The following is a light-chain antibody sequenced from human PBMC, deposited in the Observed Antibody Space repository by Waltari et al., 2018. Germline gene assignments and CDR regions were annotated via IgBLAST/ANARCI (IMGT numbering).Light chain of an antibody. Sequence: DIYLTQSPSFLSASVGARVTITCRASQDIHSYLAWYQLRPGQAPRLIIYVASKLQSGVPSRFSGSVTGTDFTLTISGLQPEDFATYYCQHLNSYPLNFGGGTKVEIK. V-gene: IGKV1-9*01. CDR3: QHLNSYPLN. CDR2: VAS. J-gene: IGKJ4*01. CDR1: QDIHSY.